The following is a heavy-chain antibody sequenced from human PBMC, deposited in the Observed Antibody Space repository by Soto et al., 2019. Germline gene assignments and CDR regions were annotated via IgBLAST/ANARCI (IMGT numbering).Heavy chain of an antibody. V-gene: IGHV4-59*07. CDR2: IYYSGST. CDR1: CGSISSYY. D-gene: IGHD3-10*01. J-gene: IGHJ4*02. Sequence: SDTLSLTCXVSCGSISSYYCIWILPPPGKGLEWIGYIYYSGSTNYNPSLKSRVTISVDTSKNQFSLKLSSVTAADTAVYYCARLWFGELLLGYFDYWGQGTLVTVSS. CDR3: ARLWFGELLLGYFDY.